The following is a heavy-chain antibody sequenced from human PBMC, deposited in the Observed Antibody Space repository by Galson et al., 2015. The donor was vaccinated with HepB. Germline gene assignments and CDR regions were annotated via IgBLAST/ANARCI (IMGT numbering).Heavy chain of an antibody. V-gene: IGHV3-21*01. CDR3: ARDKTIFGVVTAFDI. J-gene: IGHJ3*02. CDR1: GFTFSSYS. D-gene: IGHD3-3*01. CDR2: ISSSSSYI. Sequence: SLRLSCAASGFTFSSYSMNWVRQAPGKGLEWVSSISSSSSYIYYADSVKGRFTISRDNAKNSLYLQMNSLRAEDTAVYYCARDKTIFGVVTAFDIWGQGTMVTVSS.